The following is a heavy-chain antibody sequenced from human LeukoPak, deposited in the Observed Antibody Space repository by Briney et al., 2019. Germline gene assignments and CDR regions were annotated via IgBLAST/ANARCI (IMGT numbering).Heavy chain of an antibody. CDR3: ARDATTYYDYVWGSYRYGDAFDI. J-gene: IGHJ3*02. Sequence: SETLSLTCTVSGGSISSYYWSWIRQPAGKGLEWIGRIYTSGSTNYNPSLKSRVTMSVDTSKNQFSLKLSSVTAADTAVYYCARDATTYYDYVWGSYRYGDAFDIWGQGTMVTVSS. CDR1: GGSISSYY. V-gene: IGHV4-4*07. D-gene: IGHD3-16*02. CDR2: IYTSGST.